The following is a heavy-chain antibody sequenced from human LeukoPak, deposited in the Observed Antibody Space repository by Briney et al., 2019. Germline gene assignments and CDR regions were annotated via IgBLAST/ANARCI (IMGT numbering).Heavy chain of an antibody. D-gene: IGHD6-6*01. J-gene: IGHJ4*02. CDR3: ARDLIAADDY. CDR1: GYTFTSYD. Sequence: ASVKVSCKASGYTFTSYDINWVRQAPGQGLEWMGRINPNSGGTNYAQKFQGRVTMTRDTSISTAYMELSRLRSDDTAVYYCARDLIAADDYWGQGTLVTVSS. V-gene: IGHV1-2*06. CDR2: INPNSGGT.